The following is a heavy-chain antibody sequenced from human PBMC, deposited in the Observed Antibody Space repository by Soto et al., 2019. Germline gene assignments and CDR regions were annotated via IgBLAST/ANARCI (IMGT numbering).Heavy chain of an antibody. CDR1: GGSISSGGYY. Sequence: QVQLQESGPGLVKPSQTLSLTCTVSGGSISSGGYYWSWIRQHPGKGLEWIGYIYYSGSTYYNPSLRRXXTXSXXTSKDQFSLKLSSVTAADTAVYYCARGVNRDYFDYWGQGTLVTVSS. CDR2: IYYSGST. CDR3: ARGVNRDYFDY. J-gene: IGHJ4*02. D-gene: IGHD3-10*01. V-gene: IGHV4-31*03.